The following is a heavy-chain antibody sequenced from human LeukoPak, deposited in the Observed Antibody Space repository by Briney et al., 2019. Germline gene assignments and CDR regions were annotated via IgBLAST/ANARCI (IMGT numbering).Heavy chain of an antibody. J-gene: IGHJ5*02. D-gene: IGHD1-1*01. CDR1: GGSFSGYY. CDR3: ARGLIKNWNPHNWFDP. Sequence: PSETLSLTCAVYGGSFSGYYCSWIRQPPGKGLEWIGEINHSGSTNYNPSLKSRVTISVDTSKNQFSLKLSSVTAADTAVYYCARGLIKNWNPHNWFDPWGQGTLVTVSS. CDR2: INHSGST. V-gene: IGHV4-34*01.